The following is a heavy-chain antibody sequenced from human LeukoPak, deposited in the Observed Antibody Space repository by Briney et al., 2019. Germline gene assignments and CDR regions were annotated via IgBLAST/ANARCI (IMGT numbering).Heavy chain of an antibody. V-gene: IGHV4-59*10. D-gene: IGHD6-13*01. CDR2: IYTSGST. Sequence: SETLSLTCAVYGGSFSGYYWSWIRQPAGKGLEWIGRIYTSGSTNYNPSLKSRVTMSVDTSKDQFSLKLSSVTAADTAVYYCARRIAAAGTDAFDIWGQGTMVTVSS. CDR3: ARRIAAAGTDAFDI. J-gene: IGHJ3*02. CDR1: GGSFSGYY.